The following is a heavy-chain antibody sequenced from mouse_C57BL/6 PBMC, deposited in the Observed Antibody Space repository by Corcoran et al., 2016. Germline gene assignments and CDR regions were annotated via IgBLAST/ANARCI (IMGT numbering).Heavy chain of an antibody. J-gene: IGHJ3*01. Sequence: QVQLQQSGAELVRPGTSVKMSCKASGYTFTNYWIGWAKQRPGHGLEWIGDISPGGGYTNYNEKFKGKATLTADKSSSTAYMQFSSLTSEDSAIYYCASGYYYGSSRGVAYWGQGTLVTVSA. V-gene: IGHV1-63*01. CDR2: ISPGGGYT. D-gene: IGHD1-1*01. CDR3: ASGYYYGSSRGVAY. CDR1: GYTFTNYW.